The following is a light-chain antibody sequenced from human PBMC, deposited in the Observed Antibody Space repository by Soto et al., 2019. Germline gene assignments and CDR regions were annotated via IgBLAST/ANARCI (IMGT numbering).Light chain of an antibody. Sequence: EVMLTQSPGTLSLSPGERATLSCRASQSVSSNYLAWYQQKSGQAPRLLIYGASNRATGIPDRFSGSGSGTDFTLIIRRLEPEDVAVYYCQQYDTSPRTFGQGTKVEFK. CDR3: QQYDTSPRT. CDR1: QSVSSNY. J-gene: IGKJ1*01. CDR2: GAS. V-gene: IGKV3-20*01.